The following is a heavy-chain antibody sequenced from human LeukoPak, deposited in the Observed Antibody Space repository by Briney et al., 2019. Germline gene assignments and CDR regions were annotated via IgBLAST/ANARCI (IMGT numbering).Heavy chain of an antibody. D-gene: IGHD3-3*01. CDR3: AGQYYDFWSGYYRGFGY. J-gene: IGHJ4*02. CDR2: IYYSGST. V-gene: IGHV4-38-2*02. Sequence: PSETLSLTCTVSGYSISSGYYWGWIRQPPGKGLEWIGSIYYSGSTYYNPSLKSRVTISVDTSKNQFSLKLTSVTAADTAVYYCAGQYYDFWSGYYRGFGYWGQGTLVTVSS. CDR1: GYSISSGYY.